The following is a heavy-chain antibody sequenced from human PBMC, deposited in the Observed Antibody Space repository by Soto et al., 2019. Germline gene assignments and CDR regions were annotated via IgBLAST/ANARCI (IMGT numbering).Heavy chain of an antibody. J-gene: IGHJ4*02. D-gene: IGHD3-3*01. Sequence: GGSLRLSCAASGFTFSSYAMSWVRQAPGKGLEWVSAISGSGGSTYYADSVKGRLTISRDNSKNTLYLQMNSLRAGDTAVYYCAKEFENFYDFWSGYTFDYWGQGTLVTVSS. CDR3: AKEFENFYDFWSGYTFDY. CDR2: ISGSGGST. V-gene: IGHV3-23*01. CDR1: GFTFSSYA.